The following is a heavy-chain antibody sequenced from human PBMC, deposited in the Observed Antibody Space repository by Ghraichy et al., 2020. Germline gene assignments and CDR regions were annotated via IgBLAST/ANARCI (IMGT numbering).Heavy chain of an antibody. CDR3: AKRQWLGKYHFDY. CDR1: GFTFSSYA. V-gene: IGHV3-23*01. Sequence: GESLNISCAASGFTFSSYAMSWVRQAPGKGLEWVSAISGSGGSTYYADSVKGRFTISRDNSKNTLYLQMNSLRAEDTAVYYCAKRQWLGKYHFDYWGQGTLVTVSS. CDR2: ISGSGGST. J-gene: IGHJ4*02. D-gene: IGHD6-19*01.